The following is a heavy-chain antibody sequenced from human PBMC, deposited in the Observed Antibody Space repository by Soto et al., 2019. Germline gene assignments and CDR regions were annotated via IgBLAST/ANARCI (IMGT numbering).Heavy chain of an antibody. CDR2: SATSDPVR. CDR3: AREAWTLLQTGMDV. V-gene: IGHV3-48*01. D-gene: IGHD5-12*01. CDR1: GFTFRDYS. Sequence: EVKLVESGGGLIQPGGSLRLSCAASGFTFRDYSMNWVRQAPGKGLEWISYSATSDPVRSYAHSVQGRFIISRDNAKKSLFLEMHSLRGEDTAVYYCAREAWTLLQTGMDVWGQGTTVTVSS. J-gene: IGHJ6*02.